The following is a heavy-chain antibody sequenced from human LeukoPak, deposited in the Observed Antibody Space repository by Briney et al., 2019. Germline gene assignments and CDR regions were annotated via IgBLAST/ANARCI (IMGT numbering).Heavy chain of an antibody. J-gene: IGHJ4*02. V-gene: IGHV4-59*01. CDR1: GGSISSYY. CDR3: ARQEWLSVDY. CDR2: IYYSGST. D-gene: IGHD3-3*01. Sequence: SETPSLTCTVSGGSISSYYWSWIRQPPGKGLEWIGYIYYSGSTNYNPSLKSRVTISVDTSKNQFSLKLSSVTAADTAVYYCARQEWLSVDYWGQGTLVTVSS.